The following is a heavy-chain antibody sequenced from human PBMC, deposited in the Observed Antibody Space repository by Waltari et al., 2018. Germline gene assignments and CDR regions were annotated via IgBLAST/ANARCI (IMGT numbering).Heavy chain of an antibody. CDR2: INAGNGNT. J-gene: IGHJ6*02. CDR1: GYTFTSYA. CDR3: ASWNPGYYYGMDV. Sequence: QVQLVQSGAEVKKPGASVKVSCKASGYTFTSYAMHWVRQAPGQRLEWMGWINAGNGNTKYSQEFQGRVTITRDTSASTAYMELSSLRSEDTAVYYCASWNPGYYYGMDVWGQGTTVTVSS. D-gene: IGHD1-1*01. V-gene: IGHV1-3*01.